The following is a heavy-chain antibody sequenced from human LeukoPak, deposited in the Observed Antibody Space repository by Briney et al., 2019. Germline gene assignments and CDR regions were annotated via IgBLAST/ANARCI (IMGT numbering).Heavy chain of an antibody. Sequence: TSVKVSCKASGYSFTSNYIHWVRQAPGQGLEWMGMIYPRDGSTSYAQKFQGRVTVTRDTSTSTVHMELSGLRSEDTAVYYCARDQEAFDYWGQGTLVTVSS. V-gene: IGHV1-46*01. J-gene: IGHJ4*02. CDR3: ARDQEAFDY. CDR1: GYSFTSNY. CDR2: IYPRDGST.